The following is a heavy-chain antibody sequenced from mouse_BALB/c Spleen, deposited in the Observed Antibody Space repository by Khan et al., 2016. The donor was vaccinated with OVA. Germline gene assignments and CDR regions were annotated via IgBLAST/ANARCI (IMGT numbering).Heavy chain of an antibody. CDR3: ARGNYYVYYFDY. Sequence: EVKLLESGPGLVKPSPSLSLTCTVTGYSITSGYAWNWIRQFPGNKLEWMGYISYSGVTSYTPSLQSRISIPRDTSKNQIFLQLNSVTTEDTATYYGARGNYYVYYFDYWGQGTTLTVSS. D-gene: IGHD1-1*01. CDR1: GYSITSGYA. J-gene: IGHJ2*01. CDR2: ISYSGVT. V-gene: IGHV3-2*02.